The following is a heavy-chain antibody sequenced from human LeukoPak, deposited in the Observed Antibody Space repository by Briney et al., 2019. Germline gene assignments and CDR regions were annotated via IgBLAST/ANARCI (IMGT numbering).Heavy chain of an antibody. J-gene: IGHJ4*02. CDR3: AKDSFKVYCSGGSCYYFDY. D-gene: IGHD2-15*01. CDR2: ISGSGGNT. CDR1: VFTFNMFW. V-gene: IGHV3-23*01. Sequence: GGSLRLSCAASVFTFNMFWMQCVRRAPGRGLEWVSAISGSGGNTYYADSVKGRFTISRDNSKNTLYLQMNSLRAEDTAVYYCAKDSFKVYCSGGSCYYFDYWGQRTLVTVSS.